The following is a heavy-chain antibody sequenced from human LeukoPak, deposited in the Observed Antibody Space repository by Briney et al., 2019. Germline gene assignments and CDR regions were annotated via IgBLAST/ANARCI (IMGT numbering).Heavy chain of an antibody. V-gene: IGHV3-23*01. Sequence: GGSLRLSCAASGFTFSSYAMSWVRQAPGKGLEWVSAISGSGGSTYYADSVNGRFTISRDNSKNTLYLQMNSLRADDTAVYYCAKEVRYSFVSRSHDYWGQGTLVTVSS. D-gene: IGHD5-18*01. CDR1: GFTFSSYA. J-gene: IGHJ4*02. CDR2: ISGSGGST. CDR3: AKEVRYSFVSRSHDY.